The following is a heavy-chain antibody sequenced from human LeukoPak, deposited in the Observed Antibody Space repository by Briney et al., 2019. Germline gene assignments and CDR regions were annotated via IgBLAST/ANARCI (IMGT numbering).Heavy chain of an antibody. Sequence: PGRSLRLSCAASGFTFSSYAMHWVRQAPGKGLEWVAVISYDGSNKYYADSVKGRFTISRDNSKNTLYLQMNSLRAEDTAVYYCAKDRDPKRSSGLRGYYFDYWGQGTQVTVSS. CDR3: AKDRDPKRSSGLRGYYFDY. J-gene: IGHJ4*02. V-gene: IGHV3-30*04. CDR1: GFTFSSYA. CDR2: ISYDGSNK. D-gene: IGHD3-22*01.